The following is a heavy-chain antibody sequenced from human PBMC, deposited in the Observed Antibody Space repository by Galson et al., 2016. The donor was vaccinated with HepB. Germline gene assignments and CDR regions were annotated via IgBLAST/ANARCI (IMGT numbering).Heavy chain of an antibody. CDR2: ISLDGFTK. Sequence: SLRLSCAASGFTFSTYAMHWVRQAPGKGLEWVAIISLDGFTKYYADSVKGRFTISRDNSKNSVYLQMNGLRAEDTAVYYCARTFCRSTSCYGTYFDYWGQGTLVTVSS. CDR1: GFTFSTYA. V-gene: IGHV3-30-3*01. J-gene: IGHJ4*02. D-gene: IGHD2-2*01. CDR3: ARTFCRSTSCYGTYFDY.